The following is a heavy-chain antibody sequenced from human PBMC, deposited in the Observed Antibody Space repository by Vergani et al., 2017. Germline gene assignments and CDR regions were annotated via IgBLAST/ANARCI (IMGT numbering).Heavy chain of an antibody. D-gene: IGHD1-26*01. CDR2: IKQDGSEK. V-gene: IGHV3-7*01. J-gene: IGHJ5*02. CDR3: AGVRIVGAMCFDP. CDR1: GFTFSSYW. Sequence: EVQLVESGGGLVQPGGSLRLSCAASGFTFSSYWMSWVRQAPGKGLEWVANIKQDGSEKYYVDSVKGRFTISRDNAKNSLYLQMNSLRAEDTAVYYCAGVRIVGAMCFDPWGQGTLVTVSS.